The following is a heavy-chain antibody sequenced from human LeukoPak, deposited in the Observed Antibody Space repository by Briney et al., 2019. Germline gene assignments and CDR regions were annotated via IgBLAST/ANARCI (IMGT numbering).Heavy chain of an antibody. CDR1: GFTFSSYA. V-gene: IGHV3-23*01. CDR3: AKPSMVTPNYYYYYGMDV. Sequence: PGGSLRLSCAASGFTFSSYAMSWVRQAPGKGLEWVSAISGSGGSTYYADSVKGRFTISRDNSKNTLYLQMNSLRAEDTAVYYCAKPSMVTPNYYYYYGMDVWGQGTTVTVSS. D-gene: IGHD5-18*01. CDR2: ISGSGGST. J-gene: IGHJ6*02.